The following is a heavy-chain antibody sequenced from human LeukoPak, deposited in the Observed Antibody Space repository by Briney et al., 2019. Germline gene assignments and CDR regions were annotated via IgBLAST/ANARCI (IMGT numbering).Heavy chain of an antibody. CDR3: ARQNDFRLDY. V-gene: IGHV5-51*01. J-gene: IGHJ4*02. Sequence: PGGSLRLSCKGSGYTFSSYWIGWVRQMPGKGLEWMGIIYPGDSDTRYSPSLQGQVTISVDTSIGTAYLQWSSLKASDTAIYYCARQNDFRLDYCSQGTLVTVSS. D-gene: IGHD3-3*01. CDR1: GYTFSSYW. CDR2: IYPGDSDT.